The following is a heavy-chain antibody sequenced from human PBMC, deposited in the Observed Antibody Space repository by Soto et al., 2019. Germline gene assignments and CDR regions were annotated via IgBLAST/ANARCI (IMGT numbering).Heavy chain of an antibody. V-gene: IGHV3-23*01. Sequence: EVQLLESGGGLVQPGGSLRLSCAASGFTFSSYAMSWVRQSPGKGLEWVSAISGSGGSTYYADSVKGRFTISRDNSKNTLYLQMNSLRAEDTAVYYCAKDVYDSSGYSLFDYWGQGTLVTVSS. CDR2: ISGSGGST. CDR1: GFTFSSYA. J-gene: IGHJ4*02. CDR3: AKDVYDSSGYSLFDY. D-gene: IGHD3-22*01.